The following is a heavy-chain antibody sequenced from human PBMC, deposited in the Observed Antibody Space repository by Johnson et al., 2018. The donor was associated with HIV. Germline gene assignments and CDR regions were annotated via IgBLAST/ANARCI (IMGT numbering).Heavy chain of an antibody. CDR3: TTAVDGAPDAFDI. CDR1: GFTFTNAW. CDR2: IKSKTDGGTT. J-gene: IGHJ3*02. D-gene: IGHD4-17*01. V-gene: IGHV3-15*01. Sequence: VQLVESGGGLVQPGGSLRLSCASSGFTFTNAWMSWVRQAPGKGLEWVGRIKSKTDGGTTDYAAPVNGRFTISRDDSKNTLYLQMNSLKTEDTAVYYCTTAVDGAPDAFDIWGQGTMVTVSS.